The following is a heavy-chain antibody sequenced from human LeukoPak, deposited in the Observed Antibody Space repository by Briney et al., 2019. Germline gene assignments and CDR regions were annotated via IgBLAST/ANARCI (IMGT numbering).Heavy chain of an antibody. CDR3: ARDHLPLYDILTGYYPHPYFYMDV. D-gene: IGHD3-9*01. Sequence: GGSLRLSCAASGFTFSSYAMHWVRQAPGKGLEWVAVISYDGSNKYYADSVKGRFTISRDNSKNTLYLQMNSLRAEDTAVYYCARDHLPLYDILTGYYPHPYFYMDVWGKGTTVTVSS. V-gene: IGHV3-30*01. CDR1: GFTFSSYA. CDR2: ISYDGSNK. J-gene: IGHJ6*03.